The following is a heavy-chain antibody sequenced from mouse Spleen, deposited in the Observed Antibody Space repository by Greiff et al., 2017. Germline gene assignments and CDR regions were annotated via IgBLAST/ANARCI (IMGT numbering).Heavy chain of an antibody. Sequence: VQLQQSGPELVKPGASVKISCKASGYTFTDYYMNWVKQSHGKSLEWIGDINPNNGGTSYNQKFKGKATLTVDKSSSTAYMELRSLTSEDSAVYYCARGGGSSSFAYWGQGTLVTVSA. CDR2: INPNNGGT. V-gene: IGHV1-26*01. J-gene: IGHJ3*01. CDR1: GYTFTDYY. D-gene: IGHD1-1*01. CDR3: ARGGGSSSFAY.